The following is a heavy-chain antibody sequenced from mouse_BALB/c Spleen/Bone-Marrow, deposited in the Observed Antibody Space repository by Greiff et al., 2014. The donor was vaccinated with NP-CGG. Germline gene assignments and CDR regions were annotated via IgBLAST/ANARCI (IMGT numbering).Heavy chain of an antibody. CDR1: GFSLSDYG. CDR3: AKHRSVYPYAMDY. J-gene: IGHJ4*01. D-gene: IGHD2-10*02. CDR2: IWGGGKE. Sequence: VQLQQSGPGLVAPSQSLSITCTVSGFSLSDYGVSWIRQSPGKGLEWLGVIWGGGKEYYNSVLKSRLSINKDNPKSQVFLKMYSLQTDDTAIYYCAKHRSVYPYAMDYWGQGTSVTVSS. V-gene: IGHV2-6-5*01.